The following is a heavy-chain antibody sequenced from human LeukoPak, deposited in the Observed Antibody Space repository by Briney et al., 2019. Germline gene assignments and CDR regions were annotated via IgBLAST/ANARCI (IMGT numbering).Heavy chain of an antibody. J-gene: IGHJ5*02. CDR2: IIPIFGTA. D-gene: IGHD3-22*01. V-gene: IGHV1-69*01. CDR3: ARSLVRENYYDSSDQNWFDP. CDR1: GGTFSSYA. Sequence: EASVTVSCKASGGTFSSYAISWVRQAPGQGLEWMGGIIPIFGTANYAQKFQGRVTITADESTSTAYMELSSLRSEDTAVYYCARSLVRENYYDSSDQNWFDPWGQGTLVTVSS.